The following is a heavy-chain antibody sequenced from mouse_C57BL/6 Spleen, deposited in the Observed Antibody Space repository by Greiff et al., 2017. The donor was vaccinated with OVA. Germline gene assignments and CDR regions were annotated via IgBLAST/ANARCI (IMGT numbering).Heavy chain of an antibody. CDR3: ARDYGSSYDWYFDV. Sequence: VQLQQSGPELVKPGASVKISCKASGYTFTDYYINWVKQRHGQGLEWIGWIYPGSGNTKYNEKFKGKATVTVDTSSSTAYMQLSSLTSEDAAVYFGARDYGSSYDWYFDVWGTGTTVTVSS. CDR1: GYTFTDYY. J-gene: IGHJ1*03. CDR2: IYPGSGNT. V-gene: IGHV1-84*01. D-gene: IGHD1-1*01.